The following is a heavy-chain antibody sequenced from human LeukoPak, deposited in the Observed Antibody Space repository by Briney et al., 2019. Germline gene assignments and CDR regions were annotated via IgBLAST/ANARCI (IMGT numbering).Heavy chain of an antibody. CDR1: GFTFGDYG. V-gene: IGHV3-49*04. Sequence: PGGSLRLSCTASGFTFGDYGMSWVRQAPGKGLEWVGFIRSKDHGGTTEYAASVKDRFTISRDDSKSIAYLQMDGLKTEDTAVYYCTRGNRGSFMSPYAGKYFQHWGQGTLVTVSS. CDR3: TRGNRGSFMSPYAGKYFQH. D-gene: IGHD1-26*01. CDR2: IRSKDHGGTT. J-gene: IGHJ1*01.